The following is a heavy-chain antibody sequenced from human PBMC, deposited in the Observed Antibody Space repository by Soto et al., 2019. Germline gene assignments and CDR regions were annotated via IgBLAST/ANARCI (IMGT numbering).Heavy chain of an antibody. CDR2: IWFDGSHK. J-gene: IGHJ4*02. V-gene: IGHV3-33*01. Sequence: GGSLRLSCVASGFTFSSYGMHWVRQAPGKGLEWVAVIWFDGSHKYYADSVKGRFTISRDNSENTLYLQMNSLRAEDTAVYFCARDSGSDYLDYWGQGTLVTVSS. CDR1: GFTFSSYG. D-gene: IGHD3-10*01. CDR3: ARDSGSDYLDY.